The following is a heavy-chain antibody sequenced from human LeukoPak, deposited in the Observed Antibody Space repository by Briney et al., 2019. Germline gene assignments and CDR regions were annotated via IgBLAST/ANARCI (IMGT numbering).Heavy chain of an antibody. CDR3: ARGPYSYDSSGAFDI. V-gene: IGHV4-59*08. D-gene: IGHD3-22*01. J-gene: IGHJ3*02. CDR1: GGSISSYY. Sequence: PSETLSLTCTVSGGSISSYYWNWIRQPPGEGLEWIGYIYYTGSTDYNPSLKSRVTISVDTSKNQFSLKLSSVTAADTAVYFCARGPYSYDSSGAFDIWGQGTMVTVSS. CDR2: IYYTGST.